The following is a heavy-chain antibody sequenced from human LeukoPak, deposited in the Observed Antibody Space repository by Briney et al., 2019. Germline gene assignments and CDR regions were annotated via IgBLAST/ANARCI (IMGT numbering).Heavy chain of an antibody. D-gene: IGHD1-14*01. CDR2: VNPNSGGT. J-gene: IGHJ4*02. V-gene: IGHV1-2*02. CDR3: ARDPPESREAVLNLFDY. Sequence: SDTVSCMPCVYTFTQYYMQWVRQAPGQGREGMGWVNPNSGGTNYAQKFQGRVPKTRDTSISTAYMELSRLRSDDTAVYYCARDPPESREAVLNLFDYWGQGTLVTVSS. CDR1: VYTFTQYY.